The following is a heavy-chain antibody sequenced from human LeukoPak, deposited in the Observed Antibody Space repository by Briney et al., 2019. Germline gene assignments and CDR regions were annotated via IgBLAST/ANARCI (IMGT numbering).Heavy chain of an antibody. J-gene: IGHJ3*02. V-gene: IGHV1-69*05. CDR3: ARGLSQVVAATHDAFDI. CDR2: IIPIFGTA. D-gene: IGHD2-15*01. CDR1: GGTFSSYA. Sequence: GASVKVSCKASGGTFSSYAISWVRQAPGQGLEWMGGIIPIFGTANYAQKFQGRVTITTDESTSTAYMELSSLRSEDTAVYYCARGLSQVVAATHDAFDIWGQGTMVTVSS.